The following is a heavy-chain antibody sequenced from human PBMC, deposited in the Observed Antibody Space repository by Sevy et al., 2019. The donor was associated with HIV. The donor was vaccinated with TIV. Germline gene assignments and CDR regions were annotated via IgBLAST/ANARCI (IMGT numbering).Heavy chain of an antibody. D-gene: IGHD2-21*02. CDR3: RMTGIQGAWAFDI. CDR2: IYSGGST. J-gene: IGHJ3*02. CDR1: GFTVSSNY. V-gene: IGHV3-53*01. Sequence: GGSLRLSCAASGFTVSSNYMSWVRQAPGKGLEWVSVIYSGGSTYYADSVKGRFTIYRENTKNTLYLQMNSLRAEDTAVYYCRMTGIQGAWAFDIWGQGTMVTVSS.